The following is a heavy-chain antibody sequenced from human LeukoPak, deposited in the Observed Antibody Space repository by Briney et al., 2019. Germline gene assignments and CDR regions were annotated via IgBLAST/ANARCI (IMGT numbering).Heavy chain of an antibody. D-gene: IGHD3-22*01. CDR2: ISGSGGST. CDR3: AKDTHYYDSSGYPPYYYYYGMDV. J-gene: IGHJ6*02. Sequence: GGSLRLSCAASGFTFSSYAMSWVRQAPGKGLEWVSAISGSGGSTYYADSVKSRFTISRDNSKNTLYLQMNSLRAEDTAVYYCAKDTHYYDSSGYPPYYYYYGMDVWGQGTTVTVSS. V-gene: IGHV3-23*01. CDR1: GFTFSSYA.